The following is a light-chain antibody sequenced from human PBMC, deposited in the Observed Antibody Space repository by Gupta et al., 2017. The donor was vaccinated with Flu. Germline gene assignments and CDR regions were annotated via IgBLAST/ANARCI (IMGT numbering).Light chain of an antibody. J-gene: IGLJ3*02. CDR3: QSYDSSLSGWV. Sequence: QSVLTQPPSVSVAPGQRVTISCTWSSSNIGAGHDVHWYQQLPGTAPKLLIYGNSNRPSGVPDRFSGSKSGTSASLAITGLQAEDEADYYCQSYDSSLSGWVFGGGTKLTVL. V-gene: IGLV1-40*01. CDR1: SSNIGAGHD. CDR2: GNS.